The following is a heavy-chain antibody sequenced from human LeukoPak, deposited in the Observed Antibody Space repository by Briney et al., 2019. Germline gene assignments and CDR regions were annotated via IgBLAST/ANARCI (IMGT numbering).Heavy chain of an antibody. D-gene: IGHD5-24*01. CDR1: GFTVSYFA. CDR2: IGGTGGDT. Sequence: GGSLTLACAAAGFTVSYFAISWVRQAPGKGLEWVSTIGGTGGDTNYADSVKGRFTISRDNSKNTLYLQMNSLRAEDTAVYYCAKDEIPRDKVYDAFDVWGQGTKASVSS. CDR3: AKDEIPRDKVYDAFDV. J-gene: IGHJ3*01. V-gene: IGHV3-23*01.